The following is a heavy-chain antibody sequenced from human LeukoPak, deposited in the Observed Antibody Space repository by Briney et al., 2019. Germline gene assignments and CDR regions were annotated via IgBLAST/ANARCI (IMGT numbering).Heavy chain of an antibody. CDR3: ARDQWGAAAGAFDY. V-gene: IGHV1-18*01. CDR2: ISAYNGNT. J-gene: IGHJ4*02. CDR1: GGTFSSYA. Sequence: GASVKVSCKASGGTFSSYAISWVRQAPGQGLEWMGWISAYNGNTNYAQKLQGRVTMTTDTSTSTAYMELRSLRSDDTAVYYCARDQWGAAAGAFDYWGQGTLVTVSS. D-gene: IGHD6-13*01.